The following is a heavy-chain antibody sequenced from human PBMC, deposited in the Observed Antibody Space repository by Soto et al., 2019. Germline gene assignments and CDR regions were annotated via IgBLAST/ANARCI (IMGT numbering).Heavy chain of an antibody. CDR1: GFSLTSPGMC. CDR3: ARSIRGPRRFNGMDV. CDR2: IERDDDDK. Sequence: PTLVNPTETLTLTCTFSGFSLTSPGMCVSWIRQPPGKALEWLALIERDDDDKYYSTSLKTRLTISKDTRKNQVVLTMANMDPADTGTYYCARSIRGPRRFNGMDVWGQGTTVTVSS. D-gene: IGHD1-20*01. V-gene: IGHV2-70*13. J-gene: IGHJ6*02.